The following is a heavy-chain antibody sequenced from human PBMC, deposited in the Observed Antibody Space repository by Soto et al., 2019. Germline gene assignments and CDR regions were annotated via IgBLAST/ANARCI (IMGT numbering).Heavy chain of an antibody. CDR2: ISGSGGST. CDR3: AKGGAQLLHYNWFDP. J-gene: IGHJ5*02. V-gene: IGHV3-23*01. Sequence: EVQLLESGGGLVQPGGSLSLSCAASGFTFSSYAMSWVRQAPGKGLEWVSAISGSGGSTYYADSVKGRFTISRDNSKNTLYLQMNSQRAEDTAVYYCAKGGAQLLHYNWFDPWGQGTLVTVSS. D-gene: IGHD2-2*01. CDR1: GFTFSSYA.